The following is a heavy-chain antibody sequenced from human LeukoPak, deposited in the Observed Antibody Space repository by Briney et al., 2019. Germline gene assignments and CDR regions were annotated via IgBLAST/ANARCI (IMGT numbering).Heavy chain of an antibody. J-gene: IGHJ5*02. CDR3: ARDGYYDFRTGWFDP. CDR1: GGSISSHY. D-gene: IGHD3-3*01. CDR2: IYYSGST. V-gene: IGHV4-59*11. Sequence: SETLSLTCTVSGGSISSHYWSWIRQPPGKGLEWIGYIYYSGSTNYNPSLKSRVTISVDTSKNQFSLKPSSVTAADTAVYYCARDGYYDFRTGWFDPWGQGTLVTVSS.